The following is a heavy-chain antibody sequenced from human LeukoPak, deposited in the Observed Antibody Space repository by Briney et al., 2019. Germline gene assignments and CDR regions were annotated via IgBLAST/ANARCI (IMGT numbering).Heavy chain of an antibody. J-gene: IGHJ6*02. Sequence: SETLSLTCTVSGGSVSSGSYYWSWIRQPPGKGLEWLGYIYYSGSTNYNPSLKSRVTISVDTSKNQFSLKLSSVTAADTAVYYCARTIAARPYYYYYGMDVWGQGTTVTVSS. CDR3: ARTIAARPYYYYYGMDV. D-gene: IGHD6-6*01. V-gene: IGHV4-61*01. CDR1: GGSVSSGSYY. CDR2: IYYSGST.